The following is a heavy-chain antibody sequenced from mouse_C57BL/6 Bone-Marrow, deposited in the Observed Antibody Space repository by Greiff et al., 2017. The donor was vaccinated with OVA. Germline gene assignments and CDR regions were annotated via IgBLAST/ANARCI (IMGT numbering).Heavy chain of an antibody. CDR3: ARKGDRSTMVRQGFAY. CDR2: ILPGSGST. CDR1: GYTFTGYW. J-gene: IGHJ3*01. D-gene: IGHD2-1*01. V-gene: IGHV1-9*01. Sequence: VKLMESGAELMKPGASVKLSCKASGYTFTGYWIEWVKQRPGHGLEWIGEILPGSGSTNYNEKFKGKATFTADTSSNTAYMQLSSLTTEDSAIYYCARKGDRSTMVRQGFAYWGQGTLVTVSA.